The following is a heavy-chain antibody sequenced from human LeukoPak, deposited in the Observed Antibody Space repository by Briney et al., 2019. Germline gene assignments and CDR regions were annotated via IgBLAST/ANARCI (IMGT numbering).Heavy chain of an antibody. J-gene: IGHJ5*02. CDR1: GGSISRGSYY. D-gene: IGHD2-2*01. CDR3: TREGVVVNWFDP. V-gene: IGHV4-61*02. Sequence: SETLSLTCTVSGGSISRGSYYWSWIRQPAGKGLEWIGRIYTSGSTNYNPSLKSRVTISVDTSKNQFSLKLTSVTAADTAVYYCTREGVVVNWFDPWGQGTLVTVSS. CDR2: IYTSGST.